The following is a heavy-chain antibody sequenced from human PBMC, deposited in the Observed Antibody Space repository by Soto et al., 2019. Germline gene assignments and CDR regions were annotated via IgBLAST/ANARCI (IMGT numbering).Heavy chain of an antibody. D-gene: IGHD2-21*02. CDR1: GGTLSGFG. V-gene: IGHV1-69*12. CDR2: TIPMFGTA. CDR3: AGVSVVVPVLPAEGFGP. Sequence: QVQPEQSGAEVKKPGSSVKVSCQPSGGTLSGFGFTWVRQAPGQGLECMGGTIPMFGTARYAQKFQDRLTITADESTGTTYMELTNLRSVDAAMYYCAGVSVVVPVLPAEGFGPWGQGTLVIVSS. J-gene: IGHJ5*02.